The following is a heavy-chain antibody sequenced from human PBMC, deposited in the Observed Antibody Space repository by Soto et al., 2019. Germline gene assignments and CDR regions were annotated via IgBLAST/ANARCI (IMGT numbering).Heavy chain of an antibody. V-gene: IGHV4-31*03. Sequence: SETLSLTCTVSGGSISSGGFYWSWIRQHPGKGLDWIGYIFNSGSTHYNPSLKSRVTMSVDTSKNQFSLRLNSVAAADTAVYYCARTGTTSAGHFDYWGQGTLVTVSS. CDR2: IFNSGST. D-gene: IGHD1-7*01. J-gene: IGHJ4*02. CDR3: ARTGTTSAGHFDY. CDR1: GGSISSGGFY.